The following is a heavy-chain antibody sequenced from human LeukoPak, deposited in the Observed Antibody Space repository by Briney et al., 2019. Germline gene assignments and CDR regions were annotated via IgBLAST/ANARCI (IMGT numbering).Heavy chain of an antibody. J-gene: IGHJ6*02. CDR3: ARDRIAAAEDYYHGMDV. Sequence: SETLSLTCTVSNDSISSGDYYWNWIRQPPGKGLEWIGYIFHRGGTSYNPSLKSRILFSVDTSQNQFSLQLNSVTPEDTAVYYCARDRIAAAEDYYHGMDVWGQGTTVTVPS. CDR1: NDSISSGDYY. D-gene: IGHD6-13*01. CDR2: IFHRGGT. V-gene: IGHV4-30-4*01.